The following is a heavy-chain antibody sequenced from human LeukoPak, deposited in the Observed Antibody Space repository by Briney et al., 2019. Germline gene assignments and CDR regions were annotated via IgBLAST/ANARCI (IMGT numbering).Heavy chain of an antibody. V-gene: IGHV5-51*01. J-gene: IGHJ4*02. D-gene: IGHD3-22*01. CDR3: ARRQYYYDSSGYYFDY. Sequence: GESLKISCKGSGYSFTSYWIGWVRHMPGKGLEWMGIIYPGDSDTRYSPSFQGQVTISADKSISTAYLQWSSLKASDTAMYYCARRQYYYDSSGYYFDYWGQGTLVTVSS. CDR2: IYPGDSDT. CDR1: GYSFTSYW.